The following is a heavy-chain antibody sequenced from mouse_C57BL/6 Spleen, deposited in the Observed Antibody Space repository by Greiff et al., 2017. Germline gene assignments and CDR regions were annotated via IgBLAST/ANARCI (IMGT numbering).Heavy chain of an antibody. Sequence: VQLQESGAELVKPGASVKLSCKASGCTFTEYTIHWVKQRSGQGLEWIGWFYPGSGSIKYNEKFKDKATLTADKSSSTVYMELSRLTSEDSAVYFCARHEIYYGSSFWYFDVWGTGTTVTVSS. D-gene: IGHD1-1*01. CDR1: GCTFTEYT. CDR2: FYPGSGSI. V-gene: IGHV1-62-2*01. CDR3: ARHEIYYGSSFWYFDV. J-gene: IGHJ1*03.